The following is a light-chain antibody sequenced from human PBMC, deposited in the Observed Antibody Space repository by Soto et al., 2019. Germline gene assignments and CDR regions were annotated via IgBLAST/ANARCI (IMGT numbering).Light chain of an antibody. CDR1: SSNIGSNS. J-gene: IGLJ3*02. V-gene: IGLV1-44*01. CDR3: AAWDDSLDGGV. CDR2: RNN. Sequence: QSVLTQPPSASGTPGQRVTISCSGSSSNIGSNSVNWYRQLPGTAPKLLIYRNNHRPSGVPDRFSGSKSGTSASLAISGLQSEDEADYYCAAWDDSLDGGVFGGGTKLTVL.